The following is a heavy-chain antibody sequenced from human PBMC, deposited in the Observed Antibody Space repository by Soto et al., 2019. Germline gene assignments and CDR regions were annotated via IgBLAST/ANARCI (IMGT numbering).Heavy chain of an antibody. D-gene: IGHD2-2*01. V-gene: IGHV4-31*03. CDR2: IHYTGGT. J-gene: IGHJ5*01. CDR3: GRQLYCSSTSCSAKRLGWFDS. CDR1: GGSISSAGYY. Sequence: QVQLQESGPGLVRPSETLSLTCTVSGGSISSAGYYWNWIRQFPGKGLEWIGYIHYTGGTYSNPSLKCRFTISVDTSKSPFSLTLSSVTVADPAVSYCGRQLYCSSTSCSAKRLGWFDSWGQGDQVSVSS.